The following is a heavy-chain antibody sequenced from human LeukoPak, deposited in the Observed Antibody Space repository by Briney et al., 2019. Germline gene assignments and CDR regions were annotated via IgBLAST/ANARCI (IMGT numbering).Heavy chain of an antibody. V-gene: IGHV1-8*01. J-gene: IGHJ4*02. CDR2: MNPNSGNT. CDR3: ARGASRSFDY. Sequence: ASVKVSCKASGYTFTTYDINWVRQAPGQGLEWMGWMNPNSGNTGYVRKYQGRVTLTRDTSISTAYMELSCLRSEDTAVYYCARGASRSFDYWGQGTLVTVSS. CDR1: GYTFTTYD.